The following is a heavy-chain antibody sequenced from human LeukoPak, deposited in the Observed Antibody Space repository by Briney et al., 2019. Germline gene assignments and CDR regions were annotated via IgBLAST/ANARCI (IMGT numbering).Heavy chain of an antibody. D-gene: IGHD3-22*01. CDR1: GYTLTELS. J-gene: IGHJ6*02. V-gene: IGHV1-24*01. CDR3: ATAPLYYYDSSGYSLPNYGMDV. Sequence: ASVKVSCKVSGYTLTELSMHWVRQAPGKGLEWMGGFDPEDGETIYAQKFQGRVTMTEDTSIDTAYMELSSLRSEDTAVYYCATAPLYYYDSSGYSLPNYGMDVWGQGTTVTVSS. CDR2: FDPEDGET.